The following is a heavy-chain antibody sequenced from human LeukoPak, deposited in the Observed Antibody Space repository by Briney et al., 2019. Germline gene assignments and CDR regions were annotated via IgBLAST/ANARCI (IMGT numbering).Heavy chain of an antibody. CDR2: INPNSGDT. CDR3: ARDGDSSGYYYSTFDY. D-gene: IGHD3-22*01. V-gene: IGHV1-2*02. J-gene: IGHJ4*02. CDR1: GYTFTGYY. Sequence: ASVKVSFKASGYTFTGYYMHWVRQAPGQGLEGMGWINPNSGDTKYVQEFQGRVTMTSDTAISTAYMALSRLRSDDTAVYYCARDGDSSGYYYSTFDYWGQGTLVTVSS.